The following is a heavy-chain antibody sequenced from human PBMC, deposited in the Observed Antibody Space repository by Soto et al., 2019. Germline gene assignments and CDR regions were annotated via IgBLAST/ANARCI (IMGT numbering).Heavy chain of an antibody. Sequence: ASVKVSCKASGGTFSSYAISWVRQAPGQGLEWMGGIIPIFGTANYAQKFQGRVTITADKSTSTAYMELSSLRSEDTAVYYCASCPSKYIAARRPPYYFYSGMDVLGQGTMVTGSS. V-gene: IGHV1-69*06. CDR2: IIPIFGTA. CDR3: ASCPSKYIAARRPPYYFYSGMDV. CDR1: GGTFSSYA. J-gene: IGHJ6*02. D-gene: IGHD6-6*01.